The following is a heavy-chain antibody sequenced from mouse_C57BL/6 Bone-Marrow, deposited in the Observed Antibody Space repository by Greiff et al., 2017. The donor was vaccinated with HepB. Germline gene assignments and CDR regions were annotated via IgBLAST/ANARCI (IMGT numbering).Heavy chain of an antibody. Sequence: QVQLQQPGAELVKPGASVKMSCKASGYTFTSYWITWVKQRPGQGLEWIGDIYPGSGSTNYNEKFKSKATLTVDTSSSTAYMQLSSLTSEDSAVYYCARDTTVVDPPGFAYWGQGTLVTVSA. CDR1: GYTFTSYW. V-gene: IGHV1-55*01. D-gene: IGHD1-1*01. CDR3: ARDTTVVDPPGFAY. CDR2: IYPGSGST. J-gene: IGHJ3*01.